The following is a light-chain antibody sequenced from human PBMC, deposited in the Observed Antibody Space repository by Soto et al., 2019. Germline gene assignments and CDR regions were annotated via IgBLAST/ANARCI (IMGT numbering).Light chain of an antibody. J-gene: IGKJ1*01. V-gene: IGKV1-5*03. CDR3: QHYNSYSEV. Sequence: DLQMTQSPSTLSGSVGDRVTITCRASQTISSWLAWYQQKPGKAPKLLIYKASTLKSGFPSRFSGGGSGTEFTITISSLQADDFAPYYCQHYNSYSEVFGQGTQVELK. CDR2: KAS. CDR1: QTISSW.